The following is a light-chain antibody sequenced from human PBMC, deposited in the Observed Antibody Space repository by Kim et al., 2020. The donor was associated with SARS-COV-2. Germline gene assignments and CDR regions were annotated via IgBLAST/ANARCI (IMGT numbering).Light chain of an antibody. J-gene: IGKJ1*01. CDR1: QSIRNW. CDR3: QQYYSYRT. CDR2: KAS. Sequence: DIQMTQSPSTLSASVGDRVTITCRASQSIRNWLAWYQQKPGKAPKLLIYKASTLESGVPSRFGGSGSGTEFTLTINSLQPDDFATYYCQQYYSYRTFGQGTKVDIK. V-gene: IGKV1-5*03.